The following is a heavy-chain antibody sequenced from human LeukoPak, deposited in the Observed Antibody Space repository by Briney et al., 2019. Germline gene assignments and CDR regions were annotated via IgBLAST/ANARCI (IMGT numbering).Heavy chain of an antibody. J-gene: IGHJ4*02. CDR1: GFTFSSYG. V-gene: IGHV3-30*03. CDR3: ARVIAAAGQDY. CDR2: ISYDGSNK. Sequence: GGSLRLSCAASGFTFSSYGMHWVRQAPGKGLEWVAVISYDGSNKYYADSVKGRFTISRDNSKNTLYLQMNSLRAEDTAVYYCARVIAAAGQDYWGQGTLVTVSS. D-gene: IGHD6-13*01.